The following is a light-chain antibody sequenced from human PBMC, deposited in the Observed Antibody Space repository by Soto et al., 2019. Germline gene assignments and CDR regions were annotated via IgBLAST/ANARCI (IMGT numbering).Light chain of an antibody. V-gene: IGLV1-47*02. CDR2: NND. Sequence: QSVLTQPPSASGTPGQRVTMSCSGSGSNIGPNYVYWFKQFPGTAPKLLIYNNDQRPSGVPDRFSGSKSGTSASLDISGLRYEDEADYYWAAWDDSLSGRVFGGGTKLTVL. J-gene: IGLJ3*02. CDR3: AAWDDSLSGRV. CDR1: GSNIGPNY.